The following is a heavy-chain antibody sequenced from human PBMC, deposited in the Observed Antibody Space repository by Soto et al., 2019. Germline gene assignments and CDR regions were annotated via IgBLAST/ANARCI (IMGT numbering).Heavy chain of an antibody. V-gene: IGHV3-30*18. Sequence: QVQLVESGGGLVQPGRSLRLSCAASGFTFSSYGMHWVRQAPGKGLEWVAVISYDGSNKYYADSVKGRFTISRDNSKNTLYLQKNSPGAEDTAVYYCAKDRGDGYKSGMAVWGQGTTVTVSS. J-gene: IGHJ6*02. CDR1: GFTFSSYG. CDR2: ISYDGSNK. CDR3: AKDRGDGYKSGMAV. D-gene: IGHD5-12*01.